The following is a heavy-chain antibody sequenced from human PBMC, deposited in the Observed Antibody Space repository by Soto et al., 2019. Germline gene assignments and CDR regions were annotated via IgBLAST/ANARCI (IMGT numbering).Heavy chain of an antibody. CDR1: GLLVNNNF. V-gene: IGHV3-66*04. CDR2: INPEGRT. Sequence: GGSLRLSCEASGLLVNNNFMNWVRQAPGRGLEWVSVINPEGRTYYADSVKDRFTISRDTSKNTLYLQMNSLRVEDTAVYYCARPRTPGSNYVPIVLYYYMDVWGKGTTVTVSS. CDR3: ARPRTPGSNYVPIVLYYYMDV. J-gene: IGHJ6*03. D-gene: IGHD4-4*01.